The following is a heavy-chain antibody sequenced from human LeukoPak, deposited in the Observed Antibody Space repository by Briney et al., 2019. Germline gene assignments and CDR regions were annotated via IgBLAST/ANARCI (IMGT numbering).Heavy chain of an antibody. CDR3: AKAPGYYDSSGYYFDY. D-gene: IGHD3-22*01. J-gene: IGHJ4*02. Sequence: GGSLRLSCAASGFTFSSYAMSWVRQAPGKGLEWVSAISGSGGSTYYADSVKGRFTISRDNSKNTLYLQMNSLRTEDTAVYYCAKAPGYYDSSGYYFDYWGQGTLVTVSS. CDR1: GFTFSSYA. CDR2: ISGSGGST. V-gene: IGHV3-23*01.